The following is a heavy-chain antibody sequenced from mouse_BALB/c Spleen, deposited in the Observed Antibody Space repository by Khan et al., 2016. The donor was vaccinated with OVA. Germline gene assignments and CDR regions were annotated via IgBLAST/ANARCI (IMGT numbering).Heavy chain of an antibody. V-gene: IGHV1S137*01. J-gene: IGHJ4*01. D-gene: IGHD2-10*01. CDR1: GYTFTDYA. Sequence: VQLQQSGPELVRPGVSVKISCKGSGYTFTDYAMHWVKQSHAKSLEWIGVISTYSGNTNYNQKFKGKATMTVDTSSSTAYMELARLTSEESAIYYCARSYYGNYYAMDYWGQGTSVTVSS. CDR3: ARSYYGNYYAMDY. CDR2: ISTYSGNT.